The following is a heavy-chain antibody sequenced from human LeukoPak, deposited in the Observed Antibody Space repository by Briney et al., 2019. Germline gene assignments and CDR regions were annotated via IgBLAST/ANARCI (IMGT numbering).Heavy chain of an antibody. J-gene: IGHJ4*02. CDR1: GFTFSNYW. Sequence: GGSLRLSCVASGFTFSNYWMSWVRQAPGKGLECVADIKEDGSEKYYVDSVKGRFTISRDNAKNSLYLQMNSLRAEDTAVYYCTTTVTTSDYWGQGTLVTVSS. CDR2: IKEDGSEK. V-gene: IGHV3-7*01. CDR3: TTTVTTSDY. D-gene: IGHD4-17*01.